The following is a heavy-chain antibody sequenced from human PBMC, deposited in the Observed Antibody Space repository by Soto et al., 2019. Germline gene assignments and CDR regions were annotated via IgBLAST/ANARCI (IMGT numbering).Heavy chain of an antibody. Sequence: KTSETLSLSCTVSGGSISSGGYDWSWIRQHPGKGLEWIGYIYYSGRTYYNPSLHSRVSIAVDTTENQFSLKLTSVTAADTSVYYCARGSFSSSSSWFDPWGRGTLVTVSS. CDR3: ARGSFSSSSSWFDP. V-gene: IGHV4-31*03. CDR2: IYYSGRT. CDR1: GGSISSGGYD. D-gene: IGHD6-6*01. J-gene: IGHJ5*02.